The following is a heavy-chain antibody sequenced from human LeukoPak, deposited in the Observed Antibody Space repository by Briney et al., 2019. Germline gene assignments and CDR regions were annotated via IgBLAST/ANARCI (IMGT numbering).Heavy chain of an antibody. V-gene: IGHV3-48*04. CDR1: GFTFSSYS. CDR2: ISSGASTM. J-gene: IGHJ4*02. CDR3: ALLAVASDFDY. Sequence: GGSLRLSCAASGFTFSSYSMSWVRQAPGKGLEWVSYISSGASTMYYADSVKGRFTISRDNAKNSLFLQMNSLRAEDTTVYYCALLAVASDFDYWGQGTLVTVSS. D-gene: IGHD6-19*01.